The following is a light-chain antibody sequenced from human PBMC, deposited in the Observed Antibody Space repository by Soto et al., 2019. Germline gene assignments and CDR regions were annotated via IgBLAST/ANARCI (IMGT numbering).Light chain of an antibody. CDR1: SSDVGGYNF. Sequence: QSALTQPPSASGSPGQSVTISCTGTSSDVGGYNFVSWYQQHPGKPPKLMIYEVSERPSGVPDRFSGSKSGNTASLTVSGLQAEAEADYYCSSYAGSNILVFGGGTKLTVL. V-gene: IGLV2-8*01. J-gene: IGLJ2*01. CDR3: SSYAGSNILV. CDR2: EVS.